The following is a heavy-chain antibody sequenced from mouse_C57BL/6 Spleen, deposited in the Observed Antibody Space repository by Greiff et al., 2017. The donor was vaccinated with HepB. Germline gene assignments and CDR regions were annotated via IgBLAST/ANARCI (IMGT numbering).Heavy chain of an antibody. CDR3: ARIGDDVIGAMEY. CDR2: INPSSGYT. Sequence: QVQLQQSGAELAKPGASVKLSCKASGYTFTSYWMHWVKQRPGQGLEWIGYINPSSGYTKYNQKFKDKATLTADKSSSTAYMHLSSLTYEDSAVYYCARIGDDVIGAMEYWGQGTSVTVSS. CDR1: GYTFTSYW. V-gene: IGHV1-7*01. D-gene: IGHD2-2*01. J-gene: IGHJ4*01.